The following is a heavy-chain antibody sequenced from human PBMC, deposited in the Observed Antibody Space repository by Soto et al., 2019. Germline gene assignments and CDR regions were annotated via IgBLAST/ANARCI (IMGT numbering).Heavy chain of an antibody. D-gene: IGHD3-10*01. V-gene: IGHV1-2*02. Sequence: ASVKVSCKASGYTFTGYYMHWVRQAPGQGLEWMGWINPNSGGTNYAQKFQGRVTMTRDTSISTAYMELSRLRSDDTAVYYCARDTAPLRYGSGSYYMYWGQGTLVTVSS. CDR2: INPNSGGT. CDR3: ARDTAPLRYGSGSYYMY. CDR1: GYTFTGYY. J-gene: IGHJ4*02.